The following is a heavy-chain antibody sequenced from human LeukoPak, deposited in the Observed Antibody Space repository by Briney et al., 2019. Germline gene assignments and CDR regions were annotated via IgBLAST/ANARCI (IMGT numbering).Heavy chain of an antibody. J-gene: IGHJ6*03. CDR1: GFTFSSYA. CDR2: ITSNGAST. D-gene: IGHD1-14*01. Sequence: PGGSLRLSCAASGFTFSSYAMHWVRQAPGKGLEYVSAITSNGASTYYTNSMKGRFTISRDNSKNTLYLQMGSLRAEDTAVYYCARGVDHPTFLYYMDVWGKGATVTVSS. V-gene: IGHV3-64*01. CDR3: ARGVDHPTFLYYMDV.